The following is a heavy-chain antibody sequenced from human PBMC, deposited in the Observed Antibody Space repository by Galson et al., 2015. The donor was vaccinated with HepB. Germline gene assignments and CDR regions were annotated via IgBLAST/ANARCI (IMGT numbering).Heavy chain of an antibody. V-gene: IGHV3-48*02. J-gene: IGHJ4*02. CDR1: GFTFSSYS. CDR2: ISSSGSTK. D-gene: IGHD2-15*01. CDR3: ARRSIGDCSGGSCYSDY. Sequence: SLRLSCAASGFTFSSYSMNWVRLAPGKGLEWVSYISSSGSTKFYADSVEGRFTISRDNAKNSLYLQMNSLRDEDTAVYYCARRSIGDCSGGSCYSDYWGQGTLVTVSS.